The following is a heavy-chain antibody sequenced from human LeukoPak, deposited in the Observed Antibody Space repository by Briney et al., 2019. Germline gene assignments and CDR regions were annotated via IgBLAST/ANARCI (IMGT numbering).Heavy chain of an antibody. D-gene: IGHD7-27*01. CDR2: IYHSGST. V-gene: IGHV4-59*01. CDR1: GGSISGYY. J-gene: IGHJ5*02. Sequence: SETLSLTCTVSGGSISGYYWTWIRQPPGKGLELIGYIYHSGSTSYNPSLKSRVTISADTSKNQFSLKLSSLTAADTAVYYCARTGHRNWFDPWGQGTLVTVSS. CDR3: ARTGHRNWFDP.